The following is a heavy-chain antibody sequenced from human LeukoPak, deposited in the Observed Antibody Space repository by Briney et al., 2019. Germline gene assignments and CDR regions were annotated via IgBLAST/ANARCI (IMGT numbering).Heavy chain of an antibody. CDR2: INPNSGGT. D-gene: IGHD6-13*01. V-gene: IGHV1-2*02. CDR3: AVPRYSSSWYSLTYFQH. Sequence: ASVKVSCKASGYTFTGYYMHWVRQAPGQGLEWMGWINPNSGGTNYAQKFQGRVTMTRDTSISTAYKELSRLRSDDTAVYYCAVPRYSSSWYSLTYFQHWGQGTLVTVSS. J-gene: IGHJ1*01. CDR1: GYTFTGYY.